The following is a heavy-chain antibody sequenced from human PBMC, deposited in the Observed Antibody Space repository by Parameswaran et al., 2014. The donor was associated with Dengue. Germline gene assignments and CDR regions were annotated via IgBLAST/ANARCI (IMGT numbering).Heavy chain of an antibody. CDR2: IYYSGST. J-gene: IGHJ4*02. D-gene: IGHD1-26*01. V-gene: IGHV4-39*01. CDR3: ARHMVGARSFDY. Sequence: PGKGLEWIGSIYYSGSTYYNPSLKSRVTISVDTSKNQFSLKLSSVTAADTAVYYCARHMVGARSFDYWGQGTLVTVSS.